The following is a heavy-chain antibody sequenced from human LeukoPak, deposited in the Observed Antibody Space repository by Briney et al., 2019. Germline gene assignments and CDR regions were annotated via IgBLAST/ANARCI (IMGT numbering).Heavy chain of an antibody. J-gene: IGHJ4*02. D-gene: IGHD3-10*01. CDR3: AKSLYGFGDYFDY. V-gene: IGHV3-23*01. CDR2: ISGSGGST. CDR1: GFTFSSYA. Sequence: GGSLRLSCAASGFTFSSYAMTWVRQAPGKGLEWVSTISGSGGSTYYADSVKGRFTISRDNSKNTLYLQMNSLRAEDTAVYYCAKSLYGFGDYFDYWGQGTLVTVSS.